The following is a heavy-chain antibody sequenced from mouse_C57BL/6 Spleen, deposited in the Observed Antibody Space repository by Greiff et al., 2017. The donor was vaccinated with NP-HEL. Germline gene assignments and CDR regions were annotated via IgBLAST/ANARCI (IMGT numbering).Heavy chain of an antibody. Sequence: QVQLKESGPGLVQPSQSLSITCTVSGFSLTSYGVHWVRQSPGKGLEWLGVIWSGGSTDYNAAFISRLSISKDNSKSQVFFKMNSLQADDTAIYYCARKGGNYRYWYFDVWGTGTTVTVSS. CDR1: GFSLTSYG. J-gene: IGHJ1*03. CDR3: ARKGGNYRYWYFDV. V-gene: IGHV2-2*01. CDR2: IWSGGST. D-gene: IGHD2-1*01.